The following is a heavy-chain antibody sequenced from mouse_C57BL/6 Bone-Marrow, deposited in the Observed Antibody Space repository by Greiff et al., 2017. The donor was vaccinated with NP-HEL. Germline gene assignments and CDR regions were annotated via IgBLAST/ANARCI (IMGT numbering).Heavy chain of an antibody. V-gene: IGHV1-81*01. CDR2: IYPRSGNT. D-gene: IGHD3-3*01. CDR1: GYTFTSYG. J-gene: IGHJ1*03. CDR3: ARDGGTYWYFDV. Sequence: QVQLKESGAELARPGASVKLSCKASGYTFTSYGISWVKQRTGQGLEWIGEIYPRSGNTYYNEKFKGKATLTADKSSSTAYMELRSLTSEDSAVYFCARDGGTYWYFDVWGTGTTVTVSS.